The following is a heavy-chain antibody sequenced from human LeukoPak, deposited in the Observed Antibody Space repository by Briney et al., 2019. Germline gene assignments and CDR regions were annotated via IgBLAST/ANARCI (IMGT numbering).Heavy chain of an antibody. CDR3: AKDLVVVAARPSTHDY. CDR2: ISGSGGST. V-gene: IGHV3-23*01. CDR1: GFTSSSYA. D-gene: IGHD2-15*01. Sequence: GGSLRLSCAASGFTSSSYAMSLVRQAPGKGLEWVSAISGSGGSTYYADSVKGRFTISRDNSKNTLYLQMNSLRAEDTAVYYCAKDLVVVAARPSTHDYWAQGTLVTVSS. J-gene: IGHJ4*02.